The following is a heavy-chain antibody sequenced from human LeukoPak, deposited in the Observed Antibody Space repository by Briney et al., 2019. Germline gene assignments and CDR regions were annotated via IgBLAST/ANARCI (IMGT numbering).Heavy chain of an antibody. CDR2: IYHSGST. J-gene: IGHJ4*02. Sequence: SETLSLTCTVSGYSISSGYYWGWIRQPPGKGLEWIGSIYHSGSTYYNPSLKSRVTISVDTSKNQFSLKLSSVTAADTAVYYCARGTNYFDYWGQGTLVTVSS. CDR3: ARGTNYFDY. CDR1: GYSISSGYY. D-gene: IGHD1-1*01. V-gene: IGHV4-38-2*02.